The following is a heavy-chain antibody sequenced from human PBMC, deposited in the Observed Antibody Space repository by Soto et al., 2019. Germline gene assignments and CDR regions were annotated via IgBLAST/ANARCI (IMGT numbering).Heavy chain of an antibody. V-gene: IGHV3-23*01. CDR3: AKDRYIYANNWFDT. CDR1: GFTFGSYA. D-gene: IGHD5-18*01. J-gene: IGHJ5*02. CDR2: FRSSGDGGTT. Sequence: XGSRRRAGPASGFTFGSYAMSWVRQAQGKGLEWVSGFRSSGDGGTTYYADSVKGRFTISRDNSKNTLFLQMNRLRAEDTAVYQCAKDRYIYANNWFDTWGQGTLVTVSS.